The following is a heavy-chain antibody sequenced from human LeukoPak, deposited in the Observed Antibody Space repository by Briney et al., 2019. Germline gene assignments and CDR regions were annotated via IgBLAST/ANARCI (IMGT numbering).Heavy chain of an antibody. J-gene: IGHJ5*02. CDR3: ERDRWGVLA. V-gene: IGHV3-74*01. CDR1: GFTFSSYW. D-gene: IGHD1-26*01. CDR2: INSDGIST. Sequence: AGGSLRLFCAASGFTFSSYWMHWVRQAPGRWRVWVSRINSDGISTSYAHSVKGRFTISRDNAKNMLYLQMNSRRAEDKAVYYCERDRWGVLAWGQGTLVTVSS.